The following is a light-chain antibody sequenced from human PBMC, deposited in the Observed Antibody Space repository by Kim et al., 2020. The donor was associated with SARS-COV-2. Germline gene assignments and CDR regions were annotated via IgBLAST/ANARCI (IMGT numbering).Light chain of an antibody. J-gene: IGLJ3*02. Sequence: QSALTQPASVSGSPGQSITISYTGTSTDVGFYNYVSWYQQLPTKAPKLLIYDVSTRASGVSNRFSGSKSGNTASLTISGLQAEDEAHYYCSSYTSSGTWVFGGGTQLTVL. CDR1: STDVGFYNY. CDR3: SSYTSSGTWV. CDR2: DVS. V-gene: IGLV2-14*03.